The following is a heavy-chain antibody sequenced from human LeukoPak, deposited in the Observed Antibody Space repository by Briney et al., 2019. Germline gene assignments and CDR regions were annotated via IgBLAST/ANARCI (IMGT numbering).Heavy chain of an antibody. Sequence: GGSLRLSCAASGFSFSNSWMNWVRQSPGKGLEWVANIKQDGSETYYVDSVMGRFTISRLNAKNSVYLQMNSLRAEDTAVYYCARDRSISGVVTIDFWGQGTLVTVSS. CDR2: IKQDGSET. CDR3: ARDRSISGVVTIDF. D-gene: IGHD3-3*01. J-gene: IGHJ4*02. CDR1: GFSFSNSW. V-gene: IGHV3-7*01.